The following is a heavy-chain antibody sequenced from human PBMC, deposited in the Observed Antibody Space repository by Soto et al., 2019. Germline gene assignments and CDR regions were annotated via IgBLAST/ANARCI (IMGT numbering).Heavy chain of an antibody. Sequence: ASVKVSCKASGYTFTSYGISWVRQAPGQGLEWMGWISAYNGNTNYAQKLQGRVTMTTDTSTSTAYMELRSLRSDDTAVYYCARVRTYYDFWSGPNYYYYGMDVWGQGTTVTVSS. CDR2: ISAYNGNT. CDR1: GYTFTSYG. D-gene: IGHD3-3*01. V-gene: IGHV1-18*01. CDR3: ARVRTYYDFWSGPNYYYYGMDV. J-gene: IGHJ6*02.